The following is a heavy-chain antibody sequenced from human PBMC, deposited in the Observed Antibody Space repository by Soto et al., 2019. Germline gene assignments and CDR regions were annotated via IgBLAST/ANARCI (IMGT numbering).Heavy chain of an antibody. CDR3: AKDQTDVTLFDY. D-gene: IGHD2-21*02. CDR2: ISGRGVDT. V-gene: IGHV3-23*01. CDR1: GFTFSSYA. J-gene: IGHJ4*02. Sequence: GSLRLSCGASGFTFSSYAMSWVRQAPGKGLEWVSAISGRGVDTLYADSVKGRFTISRDNSRNTLYLQVNSLRAEDTAVYYCAKDQTDVTLFDYWGQGTLVTVSS.